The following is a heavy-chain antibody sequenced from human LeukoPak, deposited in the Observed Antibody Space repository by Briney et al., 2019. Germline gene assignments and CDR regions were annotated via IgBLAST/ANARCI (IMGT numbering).Heavy chain of an antibody. V-gene: IGHV1-46*01. J-gene: IGHJ4*02. CDR1: GYTVTSYY. Sequence: ASVKVSCKASGYTVTSYYMHGVRQAPGQGGEGMGIINPSGGSTRYAQKFQGRVNMTSDTSTSTVYMELSSLRSEDTAVYYCARDEGYCSSTSCYTRFDYWGQGTLVTVSS. CDR2: INPSGGST. D-gene: IGHD2-2*02. CDR3: ARDEGYCSSTSCYTRFDY.